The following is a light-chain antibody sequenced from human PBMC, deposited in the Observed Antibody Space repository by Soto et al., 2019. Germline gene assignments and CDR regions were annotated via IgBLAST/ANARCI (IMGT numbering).Light chain of an antibody. V-gene: IGKV1-8*01. J-gene: IGKJ4*01. CDR2: AAS. Sequence: AIRMTQSPSSLSASTGARVTITCRASQGISSYLAWYQQKPGKAPKLLIYAASTLQSGVPSRFSGSGSGTDFTLTISCLQSEEFATYYCQQYYSYPRTFGGGTKVEIK. CDR3: QQYYSYPRT. CDR1: QGISSY.